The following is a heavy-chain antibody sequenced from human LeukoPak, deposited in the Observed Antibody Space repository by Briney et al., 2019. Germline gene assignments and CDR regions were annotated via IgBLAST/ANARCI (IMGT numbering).Heavy chain of an antibody. CDR2: ISSSSSYI. V-gene: IGHV3-21*01. D-gene: IGHD6-6*01. J-gene: IGHJ5*02. CDR1: GFTFSSYS. Sequence: GGSLRLSCAASGFTFSSYSMNWVRQAPGKGLEWVSSISSSSSYIYYADSVKGRFTTSRDNAKNSLYLQMNSLRAEDTAVYYCARLISSSEGWFDPWGQGTLVTVST. CDR3: ARLISSSEGWFDP.